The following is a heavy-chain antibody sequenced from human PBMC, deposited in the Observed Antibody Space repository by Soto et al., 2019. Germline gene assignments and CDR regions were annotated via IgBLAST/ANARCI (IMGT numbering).Heavy chain of an antibody. CDR1: GDSISSYY. CDR2: VYNSGVS. CDR3: ARGRGSFDK. D-gene: IGHD3-10*01. J-gene: IGHJ4*02. V-gene: IGHV4-59*08. Sequence: PSETLSLTCSVSGDSISSYYWSWIRQSPGKGLEWIGYVYNSGVSHYNPSLTSRVTISEDTSKNQISLRLTSVTATDTAVYFCARGRGSFDKWGQGLLVTVSS.